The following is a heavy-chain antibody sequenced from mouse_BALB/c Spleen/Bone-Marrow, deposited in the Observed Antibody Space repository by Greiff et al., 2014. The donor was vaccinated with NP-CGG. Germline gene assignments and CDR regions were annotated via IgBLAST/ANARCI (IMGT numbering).Heavy chain of an antibody. CDR3: ARSGGRYGAMDY. D-gene: IGHD1-1*02. Sequence: EVQLQESGGGLVKPGGSLKLSCAASGFTFSDFYMFWFRQTPEKRLEWVATISNGGTYTYYPDSVKGRFTISRDNAKNNLYLQMSSLKSEDTAMYYCARSGGRYGAMDYWGQGTSVTVTS. V-gene: IGHV5-4*02. J-gene: IGHJ4*01. CDR1: GFTFSDFY. CDR2: ISNGGTYT.